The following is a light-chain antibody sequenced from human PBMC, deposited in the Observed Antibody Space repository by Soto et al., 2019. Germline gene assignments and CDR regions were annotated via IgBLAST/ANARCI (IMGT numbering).Light chain of an antibody. V-gene: IGKV3-11*01. Sequence: EIVLTQSPATLSLSPGERATLSCRASQSVFSYLAWYQQKPGQVPRLLIYDTSNRATGIPARFSGSGSGTDFTLTISSLEPEDFAVYYCQQRYNWPPITFGQGTRLEIK. CDR2: DTS. J-gene: IGKJ5*01. CDR1: QSVFSY. CDR3: QQRYNWPPIT.